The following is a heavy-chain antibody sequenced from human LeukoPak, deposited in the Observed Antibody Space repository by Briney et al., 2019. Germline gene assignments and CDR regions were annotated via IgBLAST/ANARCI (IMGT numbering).Heavy chain of an antibody. J-gene: IGHJ6*03. CDR2: ISTSGSTI. CDR1: GFTFSSYE. V-gene: IGHV3-48*03. Sequence: GGSLRLSCAASGFTFSSYEMNWVRQAPGKGLEWVSHISTSGSTIYYANSVKGRFTISRGNAKNSLYLQMNSLRAEDTALYYCARDATTATGWVYMDVWGKGTTVTISS. D-gene: IGHD6-13*01. CDR3: ARDATTATGWVYMDV.